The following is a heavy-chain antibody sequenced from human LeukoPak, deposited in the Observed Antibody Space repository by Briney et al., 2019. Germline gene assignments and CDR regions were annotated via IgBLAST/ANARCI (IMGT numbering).Heavy chain of an antibody. CDR3: AREEGGGYDYAFDI. CDR2: IWYDGSNK. V-gene: IGHV3-33*01. CDR1: GFTFSSYG. Sequence: GGSLRLSCAASGFTFSSYGMHWVRQAPGKGLEWVAVIWYDGSNKYYAGSVKGRFTISRDNSKNTLYLQMNSLRAEDTAVYYCAREEGGGYDYAFDIWGQGTMVTVSS. D-gene: IGHD5-12*01. J-gene: IGHJ3*02.